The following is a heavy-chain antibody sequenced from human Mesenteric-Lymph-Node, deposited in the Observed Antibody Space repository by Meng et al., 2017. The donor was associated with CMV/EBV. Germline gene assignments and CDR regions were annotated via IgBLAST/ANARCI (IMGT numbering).Heavy chain of an antibody. V-gene: IGHV3-74*01. CDR1: GFTFSRYW. D-gene: IGHD3-16*01. J-gene: IGHJ4*02. Sequence: GESLKISCAASGFTFSRYWMSWVRQAPGQGLVWVSRINSDGSSTTSADSVKGRFTISRDNANNTLYLQMNSLRAEDTAVYYCARESVMRDCGRYFDYWGQGTLVTVSS. CDR2: INSDGSST. CDR3: ARESVMRDCGRYFDY.